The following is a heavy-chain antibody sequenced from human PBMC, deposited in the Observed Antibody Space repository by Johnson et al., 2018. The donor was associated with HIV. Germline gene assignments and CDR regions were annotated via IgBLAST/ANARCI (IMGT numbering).Heavy chain of an antibody. V-gene: IGHV3-30-3*01. J-gene: IGHJ3*02. Sequence: VQLVESGGGVVQPGRSLRLSCAASGFTFSSYAMHWVRQAPGKGLEWVAVISYDGSNKYYADSVKGRFTISRDDSKNTLYLQMNSLKTEDTAVYYCTTYSIIHAFDIWGQGTMVTVSS. CDR1: GFTFSSYA. CDR3: TTYSIIHAFDI. CDR2: ISYDGSNK. D-gene: IGHD6-13*01.